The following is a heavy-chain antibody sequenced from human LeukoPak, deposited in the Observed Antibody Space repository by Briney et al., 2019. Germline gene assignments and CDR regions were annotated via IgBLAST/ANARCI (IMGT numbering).Heavy chain of an antibody. V-gene: IGHV3-64*01. CDR1: GFTFCSYV. J-gene: IGHJ3*01. D-gene: IGHD7-27*01. CDR2: ISSNGGST. CDR3: ARGQGTGDI. Sequence: GALRDSCAASGFTFCSYVMHRVPQAPREGLEVVLAISSNGGSTYYAKSVKGRFTISRDNSRNTLYLQMGSLRAEEVAVYYCARGQGTGDIGGKGTMVTVSS.